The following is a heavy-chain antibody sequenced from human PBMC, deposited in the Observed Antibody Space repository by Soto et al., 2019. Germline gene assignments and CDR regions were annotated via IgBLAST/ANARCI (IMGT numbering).Heavy chain of an antibody. CDR1: GYTFTSYY. J-gene: IGHJ4*02. CDR3: AREYYYDSSGYYVGFDY. D-gene: IGHD3-22*01. Sequence: GASVKVSCKASGYTFTSYYMHWVRQAPGQGLEWMGIINPSGGSTSYAQKFQGRVTMTRDTSTSTVYMELSSLRSEDTAVYYCAREYYYDSSGYYVGFDYWGQGTLVTVSS. CDR2: INPSGGST. V-gene: IGHV1-46*01.